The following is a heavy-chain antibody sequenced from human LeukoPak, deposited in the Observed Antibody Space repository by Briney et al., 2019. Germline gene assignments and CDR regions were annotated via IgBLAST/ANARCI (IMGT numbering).Heavy chain of an antibody. V-gene: IGHV4-61*02. CDR1: GDSISSGNFY. D-gene: IGHD4-17*01. CDR3: ARELRDAFDI. Sequence: SETLSLTCTVSGDSISSGNFYWSWIRQPAGKGLEWIGRIYTSGSTNYNPSLKSRVTISVDTSKNQFSLKLSSVTAADTAVYYCARELRDAFDIWGQGTMVTVSS. CDR2: IYTSGST. J-gene: IGHJ3*02.